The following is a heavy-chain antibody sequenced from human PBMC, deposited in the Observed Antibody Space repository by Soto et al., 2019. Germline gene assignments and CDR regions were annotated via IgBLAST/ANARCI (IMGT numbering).Heavy chain of an antibody. CDR3: ARAGSYSDYNFAHGTQLWSLDF. V-gene: IGHV4-4*07. CDR1: GGSINTFY. Sequence: PSETLSLTCTVAGGSINTFYWSWVRQPAGKGLEWIGRIFSSGSTSFNPSLESRVAMSVDTSKNHFSLNLSSVTAADMAVYYCARAGSYSDYNFAHGTQLWSLDFWGQGAPVNVS. D-gene: IGHD5-12*01. J-gene: IGHJ4*02. CDR2: IFSSGST.